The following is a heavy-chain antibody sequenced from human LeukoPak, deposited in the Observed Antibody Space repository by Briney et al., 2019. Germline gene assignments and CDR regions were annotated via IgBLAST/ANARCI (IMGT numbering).Heavy chain of an antibody. J-gene: IGHJ4*02. D-gene: IGHD3-3*01. V-gene: IGHV3-23*01. Sequence: GASLRLSCAASGFTFSSYAMGWVRQAPGKGLEWVSAISGSGGSTYYADSVKGRFTISRDNSKNTLYLQMNSLRAEDTAVYYCAKDQRFLEWLAGYYFDYWGQGTLVTVSS. CDR1: GFTFSSYA. CDR2: ISGSGGST. CDR3: AKDQRFLEWLAGYYFDY.